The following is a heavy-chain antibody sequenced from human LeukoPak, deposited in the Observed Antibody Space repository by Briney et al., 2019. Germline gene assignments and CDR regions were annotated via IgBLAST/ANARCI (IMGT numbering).Heavy chain of an antibody. J-gene: IGHJ1*01. CDR3: ARERVYYDGSGYKTAEYFQH. CDR1: GGSISSGGYS. V-gene: IGHV4-30-2*01. CDR2: IYHSGST. Sequence: SETLSLTCAVSGGSISSGGYSWSWIRQPPGKGLEWIGYIYHSGSTYYNPSLKSRVTISVDRSKNQFSLKLSSVTAADTAVYYCARERVYYDGSGYKTAEYFQHWGQGTLVTVSS. D-gene: IGHD3-22*01.